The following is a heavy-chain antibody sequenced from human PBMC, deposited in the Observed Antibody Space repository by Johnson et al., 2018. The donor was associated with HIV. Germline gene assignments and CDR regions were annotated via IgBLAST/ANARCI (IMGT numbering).Heavy chain of an antibody. V-gene: IGHV3-7*01. D-gene: IGHD3-16*01. CDR3: ASDFLRLLDAFDI. CDR1: GFTFSSYW. Sequence: VQLVESGGGLVQPGGSLRLSCAASGFTFSSYWMSWVRQAPGKGLEWVANIKQDGSEKYYVDSVKGRFTISSDNAKNSLYLQMNSLRAEDTAVYYCASDFLRLLDAFDIWGQGTMVTVSS. CDR2: IKQDGSEK. J-gene: IGHJ3*02.